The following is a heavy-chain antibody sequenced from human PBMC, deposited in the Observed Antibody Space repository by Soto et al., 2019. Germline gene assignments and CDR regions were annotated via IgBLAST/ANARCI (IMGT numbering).Heavy chain of an antibody. CDR3: ARDRYPNYPPDAFDI. D-gene: IGHD4-4*01. CDR2: IWYDGSDK. Sequence: PGGSLRLSCAASGFTLSSNGTHWVRQAPGKGLEWVAFIWYDGSDKYYADSVKGRFTISRDNSKSTLYLQMNSLRAEDTAVYYCARDRYPNYPPDAFDIWGQGTLVTVSS. J-gene: IGHJ3*02. CDR1: GFTLSSNG. V-gene: IGHV3-33*01.